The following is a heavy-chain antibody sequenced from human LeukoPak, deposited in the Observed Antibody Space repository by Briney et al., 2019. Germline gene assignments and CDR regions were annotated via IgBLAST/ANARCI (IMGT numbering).Heavy chain of an antibody. Sequence: GGSPRLSGAAPGFTFSSYGIHWGRPAPRKGLEWVAVISYAGSNKYYADSVKGRFTISRDNSKNTLYLQMNSLRAEDTAVYYCAKARGYSGSVLGYWGQGTLVTVSS. J-gene: IGHJ4*02. CDR1: GFTFSSYG. V-gene: IGHV3-30*18. CDR3: AKARGYSGSVLGY. CDR2: ISYAGSNK. D-gene: IGHD5-12*01.